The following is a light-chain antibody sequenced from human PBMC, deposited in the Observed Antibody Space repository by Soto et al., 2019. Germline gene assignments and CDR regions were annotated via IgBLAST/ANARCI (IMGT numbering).Light chain of an antibody. V-gene: IGKV3-11*01. CDR1: QSVSSY. Sequence: EIVLTQSPATLSLSPGERATLSCRASQSVSSYLAWYQQKPGQAPRLLIYDASNRATGIPARFSGSGSVTDFTLNISSLEPEDVAVYYCQQRSNWPGTFGQGTQVEIK. CDR3: QQRSNWPGT. J-gene: IGKJ1*01. CDR2: DAS.